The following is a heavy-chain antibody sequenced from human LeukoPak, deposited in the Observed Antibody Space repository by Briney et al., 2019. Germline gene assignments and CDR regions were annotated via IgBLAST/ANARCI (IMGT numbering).Heavy chain of an antibody. D-gene: IGHD3-10*01. V-gene: IGHV4-38-2*02. Sequence: SETLSLTCTVSGYSISSGYYWVWIRQPPGKGLEWIGSIYSSGSTYYNPSLQSRVTIPKDTSENQFSLQLNSVTAADMAVYFCARRSIYWYFDFWGRGTLVTVSS. CDR1: GYSISSGYY. CDR3: ARRSIYWYFDF. J-gene: IGHJ2*01. CDR2: IYSSGST.